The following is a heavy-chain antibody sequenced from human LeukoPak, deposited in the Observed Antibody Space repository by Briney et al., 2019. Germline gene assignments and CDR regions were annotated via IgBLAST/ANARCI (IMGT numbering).Heavy chain of an antibody. CDR3: AKRDGYNSGPFDY. V-gene: IGHV3-30*02. J-gene: IGHJ4*02. Sequence: GGSLRLSCAASGFTFSSYEMNWVCQAPGKGLEWVAFIQSDGSDQYYADSVKGRLSISRDNSKNTLYLQMNSLRTEDTAVYYCAKRDGYNSGPFDYWGQGTLVTVSS. CDR1: GFTFSSYE. CDR2: IQSDGSDQ. D-gene: IGHD5-24*01.